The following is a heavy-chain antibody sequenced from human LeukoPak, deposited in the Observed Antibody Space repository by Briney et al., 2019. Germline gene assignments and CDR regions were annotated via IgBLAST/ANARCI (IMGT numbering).Heavy chain of an antibody. CDR2: VSTASSFN. D-gene: IGHD3-22*01. CDR3: ARDVSYESSGDAFDI. V-gene: IGHV3-21*06. Sequence: GGSLRLSCAASGFSFGTYSMNWVRQAPGKGLEWVSSVSTASSFNYYADSVKGRFTISRDNAQNSLFLQMSSLRADDTAVYYCARDVSYESSGDAFDIWGQGTMVTVSS. CDR1: GFSFGTYS. J-gene: IGHJ3*02.